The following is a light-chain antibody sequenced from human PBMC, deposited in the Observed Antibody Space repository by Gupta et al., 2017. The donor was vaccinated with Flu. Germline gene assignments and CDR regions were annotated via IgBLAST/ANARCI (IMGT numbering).Light chain of an antibody. CDR2: AAT. J-gene: IGKJ3*01. CDR1: QNIIKY. Sequence: DIQMTQSPSSLSASGGDRVTITCRASQNIIKYLNWYQQKPGKAPKLLVYAATSLQGGVPSRFSGSGSGTDFTLTISSLQPEDFATYYCQQSDSLPRTFGPGTKVDFK. V-gene: IGKV1-39*01. CDR3: QQSDSLPRT.